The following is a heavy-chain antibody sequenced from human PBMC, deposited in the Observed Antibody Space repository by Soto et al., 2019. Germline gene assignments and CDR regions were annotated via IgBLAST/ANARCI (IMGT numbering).Heavy chain of an antibody. CDR1: GGTFSSYA. V-gene: IGHV1-69*13. D-gene: IGHD4-4*01. J-gene: IGHJ4*02. CDR3: ARGFWATTVTEYSIHY. CDR2: IIPIFGTA. Sequence: ASVKVSCKASGGTFSSYAISWVRQAPGQGLEWMGGIIPIFGTANYAQKFQGRVTITADESTSTAYMELSSLRSEDTAVYYCARGFWATTVTEYSIHYWGQGTLVTVSS.